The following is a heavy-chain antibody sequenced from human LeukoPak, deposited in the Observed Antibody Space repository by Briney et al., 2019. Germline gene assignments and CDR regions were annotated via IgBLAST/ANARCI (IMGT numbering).Heavy chain of an antibody. V-gene: IGHV3-30*18. CDR3: AKDRTVGIVGATGHY. J-gene: IGHJ4*02. CDR2: ISYDGSNK. Sequence: GGSLRLSCAASGFTFSSYGMHWVRQAPGKGLEWVAVISYDGSNKYYADSVKGRFTISRDNSKNTLYLQMNSLRAEDTAVYYCAKDRTVGIVGATGHYWGQGTLVTVSS. D-gene: IGHD1-26*01. CDR1: GFTFSSYG.